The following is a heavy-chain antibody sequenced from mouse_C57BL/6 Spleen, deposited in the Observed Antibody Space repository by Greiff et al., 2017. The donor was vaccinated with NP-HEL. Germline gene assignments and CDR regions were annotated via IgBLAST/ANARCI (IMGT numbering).Heavy chain of an antibody. Sequence: EVQRVESGPGLVKPSQSLSLTCSVTGYSITSGYYWNWIRQFPGNKLEWMGYISYDGSNNYNPSLKNRISITRDTSKNQFFLKLNSVTTEDTATYYCARVGYYGSSYVDYYAMDYWGQGTSVTVSS. V-gene: IGHV3-6*01. D-gene: IGHD1-1*01. CDR1: GYSITSGYY. CDR3: ARVGYYGSSYVDYYAMDY. CDR2: ISYDGSN. J-gene: IGHJ4*01.